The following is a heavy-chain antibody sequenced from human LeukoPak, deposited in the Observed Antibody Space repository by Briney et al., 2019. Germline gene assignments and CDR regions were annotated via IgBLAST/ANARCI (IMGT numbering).Heavy chain of an antibody. CDR3: AKDMSYYGSGTSVDY. V-gene: IGHV3-9*01. D-gene: IGHD3-10*01. J-gene: IGHJ4*02. CDR1: GFTFDDYA. CDR2: VSWNSGNI. Sequence: GGSLRLSCAASGFTFDDYAMHWVRQVPVKGLEWVSSVSWNSGNIGYADSVKGRFTISRDNAKNSLYLQMNSLRAEDTALYYCAKDMSYYGSGTSVDYWGQGTLVTVSS.